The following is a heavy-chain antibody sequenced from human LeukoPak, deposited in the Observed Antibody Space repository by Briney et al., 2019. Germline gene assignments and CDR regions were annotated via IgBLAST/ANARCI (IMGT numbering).Heavy chain of an antibody. V-gene: IGHV4-59*01. CDR2: VHYSGTT. CDR1: GGSIRSYY. J-gene: IGHJ4*02. Sequence: PSETLSLTCTVSGGSIRSYYWSWIRQPPGKGLEWIGYVHYSGTTDYNPSLGSRVTISVDTSKNQFSLNLTSVTAADTAVYYCARGYRSDWHGELGYWGQGTLVTVSS. CDR3: ARGYRSDWHGELGY. D-gene: IGHD6-19*01.